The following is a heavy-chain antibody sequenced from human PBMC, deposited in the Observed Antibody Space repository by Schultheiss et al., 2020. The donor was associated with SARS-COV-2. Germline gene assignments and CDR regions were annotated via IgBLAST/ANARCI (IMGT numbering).Heavy chain of an antibody. J-gene: IGHJ4*02. CDR2: IYYSGST. D-gene: IGHD3-22*01. CDR1: GASISSYY. CDR3: ARASDDSSGYWDY. Sequence: SETLSLTCTVSGASISSYYWSWIRQPPGKGLEWIGYIYYSGSTNYNPSLKSRVTMSIHTSKNQFSLKLSSVTAADTAVYYCARASDDSSGYWDYWGQGTLVTVSS. V-gene: IGHV4-59*01.